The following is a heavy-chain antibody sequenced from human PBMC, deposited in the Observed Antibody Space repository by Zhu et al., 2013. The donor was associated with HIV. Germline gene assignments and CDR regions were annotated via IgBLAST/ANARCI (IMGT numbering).Heavy chain of an antibody. J-gene: IGHJ4*02. CDR3: ARVGRAAIDY. D-gene: IGHD6-13*01. CDR2: IYYSGST. CDR1: GGSISSYY. Sequence: QVQLQESGPGLVKPSETLSLTCTVSGGSISSYYWSWIRQPPGKGLEWIGYIYYSGSTNYNPSLKSRVTISVDTSKNQFSLKLSSVTAADTAVYYCARVGRAAIDYWGQGTLVTVSS. V-gene: IGHV4-59*01.